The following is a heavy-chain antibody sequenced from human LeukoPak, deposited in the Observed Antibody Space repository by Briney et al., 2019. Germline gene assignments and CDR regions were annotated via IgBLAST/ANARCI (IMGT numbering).Heavy chain of an antibody. V-gene: IGHV4-30-4*08. Sequence: SETLSLTCTVSGGSISSGDYCWSWIRQPPGKGLEWIGYIYYSGSTYYNPSLKSRFTISVDTSKNQFSLKLSSVTAADTAVYYCAREVAAAYYFDYWGQGTLVTVSS. CDR1: GGSISSGDYC. D-gene: IGHD6-13*01. J-gene: IGHJ4*02. CDR3: AREVAAAYYFDY. CDR2: IYYSGST.